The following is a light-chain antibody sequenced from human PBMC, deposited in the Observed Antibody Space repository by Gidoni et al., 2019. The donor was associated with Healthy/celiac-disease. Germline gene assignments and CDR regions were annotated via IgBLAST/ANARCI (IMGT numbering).Light chain of an antibody. V-gene: IGLV8-61*01. CDR2: STT. CDR3: VLYMGSGISV. Sequence: QTVVTPEPSFSVSPGWPVTLTCGLSSGSVSTSYYPRWYQQTPGQAPRTLIYSTTTRSFGVPDRFSGSILGNKAALTITGAQADDESDYYCVLYMGSGISVFGGGTKLTVL. CDR1: SGSVSTSYY. J-gene: IGLJ3*02.